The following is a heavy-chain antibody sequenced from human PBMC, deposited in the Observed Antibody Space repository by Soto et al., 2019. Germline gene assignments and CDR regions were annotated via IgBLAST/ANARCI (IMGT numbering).Heavy chain of an antibody. D-gene: IGHD3-3*01. CDR2: IKPDGSGK. Sequence: EVQLVESGGGFVQPGGSLRLSCVGSGVILSSYWMSWVRQAPGKGLEWVANIKPDGSGKYYVDSVKGRFTISRDNAKNWLYLQMNSLIAEDTSVYYSTSNIYYDLWSGYYALDIWGQGTMVTVSS. J-gene: IGHJ3*02. V-gene: IGHV3-7*01. CDR1: GVILSSYW. CDR3: TSNIYYDLWSGYYALDI.